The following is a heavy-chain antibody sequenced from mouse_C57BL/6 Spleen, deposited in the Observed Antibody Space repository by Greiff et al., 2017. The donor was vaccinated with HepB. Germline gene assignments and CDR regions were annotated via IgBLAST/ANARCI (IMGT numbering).Heavy chain of an antibody. CDR1: GYSITSGYY. CDR2: ISYDGSN. J-gene: IGHJ2*01. D-gene: IGHD4-1*01. V-gene: IGHV3-6*01. Sequence: DVQLQESGPGLVKPSQSLSLTCSVTGYSITSGYYWNWIRQFPGNKLEWMGYISYDGSNNYNPSLKNRISITRDTSKNQFFLKLNSVTTEDTATYYCARGNWDVDYWGQGTTLTVSS. CDR3: ARGNWDVDY.